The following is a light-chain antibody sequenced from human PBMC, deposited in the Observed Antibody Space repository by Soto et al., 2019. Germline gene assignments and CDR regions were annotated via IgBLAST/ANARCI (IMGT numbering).Light chain of an antibody. CDR2: GAS. Sequence: TARTHSPDTLSVSPGERATLSCRARQSVNSNLAWYQQKLGQAPMVLIYGASTRAPGVPARFSGSGSGTEFILTISTLQAEDVALYYCQHYNTWPWTFGQGTKV. CDR1: QSVNSN. J-gene: IGKJ1*01. CDR3: QHYNTWPWT. V-gene: IGKV3-15*01.